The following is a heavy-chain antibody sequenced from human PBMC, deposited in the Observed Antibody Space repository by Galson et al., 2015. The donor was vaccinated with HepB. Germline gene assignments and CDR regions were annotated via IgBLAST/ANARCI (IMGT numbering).Heavy chain of an antibody. CDR3: ARDRGYIVVVVAQPDY. J-gene: IGHJ4*02. V-gene: IGHV3-30*04. CDR2: ISYDGSNK. Sequence: SLRLSCAASGFTFSSYAMHWVRQAPGKGLEWVAVISYDGSNKYYADSVKGRFTISRDNSKNTLYLQMNSLRAEDTAVYYCARDRGYIVVVVAQPDYWGQGTLVTVSS. D-gene: IGHD2-15*01. CDR1: GFTFSSYA.